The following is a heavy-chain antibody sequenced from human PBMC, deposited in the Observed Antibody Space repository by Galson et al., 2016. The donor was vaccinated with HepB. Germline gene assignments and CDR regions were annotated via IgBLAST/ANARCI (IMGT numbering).Heavy chain of an antibody. V-gene: IGHV3-53*01. D-gene: IGHD1-14*01. CDR2: IYSDGST. CDR1: GFTVTGNY. CDR3: ARDDSITSRGYEY. J-gene: IGHJ4*02. Sequence: SLRLSCAASGFTVTGNYMSWVRQAPGKGLAWVSVIYSDGSTYYADSVKGRFTISRDSSKNTLYLQMNNLRVEDTAVYYCARDDSITSRGYEYWGQGTLVTVSS.